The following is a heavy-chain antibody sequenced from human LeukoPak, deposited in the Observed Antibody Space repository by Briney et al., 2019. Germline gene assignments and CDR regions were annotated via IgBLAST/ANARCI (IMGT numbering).Heavy chain of an antibody. D-gene: IGHD6-13*01. J-gene: IGHJ3*02. CDR2: ISSSGSTI. CDR3: AKDRQQLVLFGAFDI. Sequence: GGSLRLSCAASGFTFSSYSMNWVRQAPGKGLEWVSYISSSGSTIYYADSVKGRFTISRDNSKNTLYLQMNSLRAEDTAVYYCAKDRQQLVLFGAFDIWGQGTMVTVSS. CDR1: GFTFSSYS. V-gene: IGHV3-48*01.